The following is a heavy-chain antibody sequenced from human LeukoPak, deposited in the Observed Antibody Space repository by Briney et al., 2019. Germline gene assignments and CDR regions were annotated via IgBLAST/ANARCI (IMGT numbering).Heavy chain of an antibody. D-gene: IGHD6-6*01. CDR1: GDSVSSNSAA. CDR3: ARDFRPPSRYSSSSTLFDY. V-gene: IGHV6-1*01. Sequence: SQTLSLTCAISGDSVSSNSAAWNWIRQSPSRGLEWLGRTYYRSKWYNDYAVSVKSRITINPDTSKNQFSLQLNSVTPEDTAVYYCARDFRPPSRYSSSSTLFDYWGQGTLVTVSS. J-gene: IGHJ4*02. CDR2: TYYRSKWYN.